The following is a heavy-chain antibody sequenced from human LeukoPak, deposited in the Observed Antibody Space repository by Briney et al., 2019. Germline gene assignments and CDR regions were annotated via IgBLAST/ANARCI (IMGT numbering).Heavy chain of an antibody. CDR1: GGSISSYY. Sequence: SETLSLTCTVSGGSISSYYWSWIRQPPGKGLEWIGYIYYSGSTNYNPSLKSRVTISVDTSKNQSSLKLSSVTAADTAVYYCARTSSFYDFWSGYWPGWFDPWGQGTLVTVSS. D-gene: IGHD3-3*01. CDR2: IYYSGST. V-gene: IGHV4-59*01. J-gene: IGHJ5*02. CDR3: ARTSSFYDFWSGYWPGWFDP.